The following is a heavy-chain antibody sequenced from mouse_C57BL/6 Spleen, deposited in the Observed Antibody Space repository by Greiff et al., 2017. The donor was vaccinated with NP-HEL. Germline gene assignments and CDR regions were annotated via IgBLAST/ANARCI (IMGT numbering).Heavy chain of an antibody. CDR2: IYPGDGDT. V-gene: IGHV1-80*01. CDR3: ANVAWFAY. Sequence: VQLQQSGAELVKPGASVKISCKASGYAFSSYWMNWVKQRPGKGLEWIGQIYPGDGDTNYIGKFKGKATLTADKSSSTAYMQLSSLTAEDYAVYFCANVAWFAYWGQGTLVTVSA. CDR1: GYAFSSYW. J-gene: IGHJ3*01.